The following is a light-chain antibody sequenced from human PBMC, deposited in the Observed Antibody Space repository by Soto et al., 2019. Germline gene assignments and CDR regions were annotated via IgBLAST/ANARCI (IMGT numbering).Light chain of an antibody. Sequence: EIVMTQSPATLSVSPGERATLSCRASQSVSSSYLAWYQQKPGQAPRLLIYGASSRATXIPDRFSGSGSGTEFTLTINRLQXEDFAVYYCQQYNNWPRTFGQGTKVDIK. V-gene: IGKV3D-15*01. CDR2: GAS. CDR1: QSVSSSY. J-gene: IGKJ1*01. CDR3: QQYNNWPRT.